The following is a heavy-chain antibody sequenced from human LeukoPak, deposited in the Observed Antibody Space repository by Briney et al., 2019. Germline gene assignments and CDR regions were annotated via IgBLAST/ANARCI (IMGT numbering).Heavy chain of an antibody. CDR1: GYSFSIYG. J-gene: IGHJ4*02. V-gene: IGHV1-18*01. CDR3: ATRWAYGERYFDY. D-gene: IGHD4-17*01. CDR2: ISASDGTT. Sequence: GASVKVSCKASGYSFSIYGITWARQAPGQGLEYLGWISASDGTTNYAQKVQGRVTMTRNTSISTAYMELSSLRSEDTAVYYCATRWAYGERYFDYWGQGTLVTVSS.